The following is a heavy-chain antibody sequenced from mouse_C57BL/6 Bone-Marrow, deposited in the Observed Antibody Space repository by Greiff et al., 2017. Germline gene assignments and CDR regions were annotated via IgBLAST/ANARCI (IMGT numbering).Heavy chain of an antibody. CDR1: GYTFTSYW. D-gene: IGHD1-1*01. Sequence: LVESGAELAKPGASVKLSCKASGYTFTSYWMHWVKQRPGQGLEWIGYINPSRGYSKYNQKFKVKATLTAAKSSSPASLQLNSLAHEDSAVYYCAVITTVLKGYWGQGTTLPVSS. V-gene: IGHV1-7*01. CDR3: AVITTVLKGY. J-gene: IGHJ2*01. CDR2: INPSRGYS.